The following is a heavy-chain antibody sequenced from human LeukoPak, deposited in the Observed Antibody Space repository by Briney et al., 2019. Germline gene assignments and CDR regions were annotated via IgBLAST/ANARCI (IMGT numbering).Heavy chain of an antibody. Sequence: KTSETLSLTCTVSGGSISSYYWSWIRQPAGKGLEWIGRIYTSGSTNYNPSLKCRVTMSVDTSKNQFSLKLSSVTAADTAVYYCARVLYYDSSGYEYYFDYWGQGTLVTVSS. CDR2: IYTSGST. CDR1: GGSISSYY. D-gene: IGHD3-22*01. V-gene: IGHV4-4*07. CDR3: ARVLYYDSSGYEYYFDY. J-gene: IGHJ4*02.